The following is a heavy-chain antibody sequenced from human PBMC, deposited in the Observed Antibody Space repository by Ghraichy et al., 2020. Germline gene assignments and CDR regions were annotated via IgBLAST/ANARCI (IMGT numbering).Heavy chain of an antibody. D-gene: IGHD3-10*01. V-gene: IGHV3-33*01. CDR3: ARGGGRNYYGSGSYYNEGLF. CDR2: IWYDGSNK. J-gene: IGHJ4*02. CDR1: GFTFSSYG. Sequence: GGSLRLSCAASGFTFSSYGMHWVRQAPGKGLEWVAVIWYDGSNKYYADSVKGRFTISRDNSKNTLYLQMNSLRAEDTAVYYCARGGGRNYYGSGSYYNEGLFWGQGTLVTVSS.